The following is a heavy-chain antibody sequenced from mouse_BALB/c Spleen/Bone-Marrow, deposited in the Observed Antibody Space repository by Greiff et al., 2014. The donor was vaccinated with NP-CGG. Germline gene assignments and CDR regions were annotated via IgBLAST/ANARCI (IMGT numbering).Heavy chain of an antibody. CDR1: GFNIKDYY. CDR3: ARGDGYAMDY. J-gene: IGHJ4*01. V-gene: IGHV14-1*02. CDR2: IDPENGNT. Sequence: EVKLMESGAEIVRLGALVKLSCKASGFNIKDYYMQWVKQRPEQGLEWIGWIDPENGNTIYDPKFQGKASITADTSSNTAYLQLSSLTSEDTAVYYCARGDGYAMDYWGQGTSVTVSS.